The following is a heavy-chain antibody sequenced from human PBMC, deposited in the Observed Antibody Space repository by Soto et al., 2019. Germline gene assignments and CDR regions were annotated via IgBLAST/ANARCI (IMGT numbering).Heavy chain of an antibody. CDR1: GYTLTXLS. V-gene: IGHV1-24*01. D-gene: IGHD3-10*01. CDR2: FDPEDGET. Sequence: ASVKVSCKVSGYTLTXLSXHWVRQAPGKGLEWMGGFDPEDGETIYAQKFQGRVTMTEDTSTDTAYMELSSLRSEDTAVYYCATGLAGSMVVYYWGQGTLVTVSS. CDR3: ATGLAGSMVVYY. J-gene: IGHJ4*02.